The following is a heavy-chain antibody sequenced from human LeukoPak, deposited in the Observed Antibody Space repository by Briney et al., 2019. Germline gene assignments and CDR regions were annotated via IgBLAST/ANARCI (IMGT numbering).Heavy chain of an antibody. V-gene: IGHV4-34*01. J-gene: IGHJ6*02. CDR1: GGSFSGYY. CDR2: INHSGST. D-gene: IGHD2-2*01. Sequence: PSETLSLTCAVYGGSFSGYYWSWIRQPPGKGLEWIGEINHSGSTNYNPSLKSRVTISVDTSKNQFSLKLSSVTAADTAVYYCATSLGYCSSTSCTYGMDVWGQGTTVTVSS. CDR3: ATSLGYCSSTSCTYGMDV.